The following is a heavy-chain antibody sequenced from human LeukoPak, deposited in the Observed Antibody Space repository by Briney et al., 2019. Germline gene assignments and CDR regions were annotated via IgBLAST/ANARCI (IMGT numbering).Heavy chain of an antibody. CDR1: GYTFTDYY. CDR2: VDPEDTET. D-gene: IGHD3-9*01. J-gene: IGHJ5*02. CDR3: ARGSRSFDWLRPYFDL. V-gene: IGHV1-69-2*01. Sequence: ASVKVSCKASGYTFTDYYIHWVQQAPGKGLEWLGRVDPEDTETIYAQKFQGRVTITADTSTDTAYMDLISVRSDDTAVYYCARGSRSFDWLRPYFDLWGQGTLVTVSS.